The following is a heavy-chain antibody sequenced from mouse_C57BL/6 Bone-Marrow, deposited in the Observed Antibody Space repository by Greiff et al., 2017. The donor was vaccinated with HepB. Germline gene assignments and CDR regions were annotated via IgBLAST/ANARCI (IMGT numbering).Heavy chain of an antibody. CDR1: GFSLTSYG. V-gene: IGHV2-3*01. Sequence: VNVVESGPGLVAPSQSLSITCTVSGFSLTSYGVSWVRQPPGKGLEWLGVIWGDGSTNYHSALISRLSISKDNSKSQVFLKLNSLQTDDTATYYCAKPEGGYYEWYFDVWGTGTTVTVSS. CDR3: AKPEGGYYEWYFDV. J-gene: IGHJ1*03. CDR2: IWGDGST. D-gene: IGHD2-3*01.